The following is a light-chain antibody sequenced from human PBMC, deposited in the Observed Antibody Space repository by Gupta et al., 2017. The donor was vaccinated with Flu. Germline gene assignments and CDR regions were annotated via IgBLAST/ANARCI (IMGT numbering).Light chain of an antibody. J-gene: IGLJ2*01. CDR1: SGHSNYA. CDR2: LNYDGSH. V-gene: IGLV4-69*01. Sequence: QLVPTQSPSASATRGASVNRTCTLSSGHSNYAITWHQQQPEKGPHFLMRLNYDGSHMKGAGVPDRFSGSSSGAARFLSISNLQSEDEADYYCQAWSPGVVVFGGGTKLTVL. CDR3: QAWSPGVVV.